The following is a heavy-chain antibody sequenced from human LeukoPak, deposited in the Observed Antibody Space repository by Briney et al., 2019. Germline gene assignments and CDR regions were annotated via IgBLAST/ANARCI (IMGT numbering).Heavy chain of an antibody. CDR3: ARVKDYYDFWSGYYVGDLNWFDP. V-gene: IGHV1-2*06. D-gene: IGHD3-3*01. CDR1: GYTFTGYY. Sequence: ASVKVSCKASGYTFTGYYMHWVRQAPGQGLEWMGRINPNSGGTIYAQKFQGRVTMTRDTSISTAYMELSRLRSDDTAVYYCARVKDYYDFWSGYYVGDLNWFDPWGQGTLVTVSS. J-gene: IGHJ5*02. CDR2: INPNSGGT.